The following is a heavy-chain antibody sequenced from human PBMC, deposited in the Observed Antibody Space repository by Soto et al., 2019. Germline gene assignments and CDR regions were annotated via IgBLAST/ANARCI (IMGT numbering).Heavy chain of an antibody. CDR3: AASAAGTFPDY. J-gene: IGHJ4*02. CDR1: GGTFSSYT. V-gene: IGHV1-69*02. Sequence: QVQLVQSGAEVKKPGSSVKVSCKASGGTFSSYTISWVRQAPGQGLEWMGRIIRILGIANYAQKFQGSVTITADKSTRTAYTELSSLRSEDTAVYYCAASAAGTFPDYLGQGTLVTLSS. CDR2: IIRILGIA. D-gene: IGHD6-13*01.